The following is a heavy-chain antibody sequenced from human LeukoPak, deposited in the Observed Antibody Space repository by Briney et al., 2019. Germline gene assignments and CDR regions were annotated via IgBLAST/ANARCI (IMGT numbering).Heavy chain of an antibody. V-gene: IGHV3-33*01. CDR1: GFTFSSYG. J-gene: IGHJ6*02. D-gene: IGHD1-7*01. Sequence: QPGGSLRLSCAASGFTFSSYGMHWVRQAPGKGLEWVAVIWYDGSNKYYADSVKGRFTISRDNSENTLYLQMNSLRAEDTAVYYCARIGNYDPYYYGMDVWGQGTTVTVSS. CDR3: ARIGNYDPYYYGMDV. CDR2: IWYDGSNK.